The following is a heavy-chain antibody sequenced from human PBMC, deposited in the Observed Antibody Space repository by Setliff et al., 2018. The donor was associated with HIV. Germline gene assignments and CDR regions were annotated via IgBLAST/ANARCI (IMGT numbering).Heavy chain of an antibody. Sequence: SETLSLTCTVSGYSISSRYYWGWIRQPPGKGLEWIGYIYYTGSTNYNPSLKSRLAISVDTSKNQFSLNLRSVTAADTAVYYCARDPPGYGDSKDYWDQGKLGTVSS. CDR2: IYYTGST. CDR1: GYSISSRYY. J-gene: IGHJ4*02. CDR3: ARDPPGYGDSKDY. V-gene: IGHV4-61*01. D-gene: IGHD4-17*01.